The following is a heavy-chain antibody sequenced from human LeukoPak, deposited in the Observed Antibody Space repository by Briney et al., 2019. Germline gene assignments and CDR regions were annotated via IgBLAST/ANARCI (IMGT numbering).Heavy chain of an antibody. J-gene: IGHJ4*02. CDR2: IRYDGSNK. CDR3: AKDSKTYSGSYGVDY. D-gene: IGHD1-26*01. Sequence: GGSLRLSCAASGFPFSNYAMHWVRQAPGKGLEWVAFIRYDGSNKYYADSVKGRFTISRDNSKNTLYLQTNSLRAEDTAVYYCAKDSKTYSGSYGVDYWGQGTLVTVSS. V-gene: IGHV3-30*02. CDR1: GFPFSNYA.